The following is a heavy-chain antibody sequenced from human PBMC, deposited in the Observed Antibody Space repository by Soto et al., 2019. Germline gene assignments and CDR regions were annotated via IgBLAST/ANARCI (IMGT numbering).Heavy chain of an antibody. CDR2: ISAYNGNT. CDR3: ARTLGEYNWFDP. J-gene: IGHJ5*02. D-gene: IGHD3-10*01. Sequence: QVQLVQSGAEVKKPGASVKVSCKASGYTFTSYGISWVRQSPGQGLEWMGWISAYNGNTNYAQKLQGRVTMTKDTSTRTAYVELRSLRSGDPAVYYCARTLGEYNWFDPWGQGTLVTVSS. CDR1: GYTFTSYG. V-gene: IGHV1-18*01.